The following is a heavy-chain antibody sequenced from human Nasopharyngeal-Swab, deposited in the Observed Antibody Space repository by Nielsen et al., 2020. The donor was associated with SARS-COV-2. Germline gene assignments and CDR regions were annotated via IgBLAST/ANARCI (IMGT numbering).Heavy chain of an antibody. CDR1: GFTFTNYW. J-gene: IGHJ4*02. Sequence: GGSLKISCAASGFTFTNYWMSWFRQAPGKGLEWVANINQDESVKYYVDSVKGRFTVSRDNAKDSLYLQMNSLRIEDTAVYFCARIGYSSSSTDYWGQGTLVTVSS. CDR3: ARIGYSSSSTDY. D-gene: IGHD6-6*01. V-gene: IGHV3-7*01. CDR2: INQDESVK.